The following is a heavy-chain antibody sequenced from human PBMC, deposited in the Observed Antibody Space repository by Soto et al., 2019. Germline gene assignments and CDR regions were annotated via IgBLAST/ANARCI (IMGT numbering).Heavy chain of an antibody. D-gene: IGHD3-10*01. V-gene: IGHV3-30*18. Sequence: GSLRLSCXASGFTFSSYGMHWVRQAPGKGLEWVAVISYDGSNKYYADSVKGRFTISRDNSKNTLYLQMNSLRAEDTAVYYCAKALSGSGADYYYYYGMGVWGQGTTVTVSS. CDR2: ISYDGSNK. J-gene: IGHJ6*02. CDR1: GFTFSSYG. CDR3: AKALSGSGADYYYYYGMGV.